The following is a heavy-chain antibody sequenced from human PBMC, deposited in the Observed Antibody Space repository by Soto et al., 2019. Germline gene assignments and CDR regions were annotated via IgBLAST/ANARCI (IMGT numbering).Heavy chain of an antibody. J-gene: IGHJ6*02. CDR1: GGSISSSNW. Sequence: SETLSLTCAVSGGSISSSNWWSWVRQPPGKGLEWIGETYHSGSTNYNPSLKSRVTISVDKSRNQFSLKLSSVTAADTAVYYCAREGYGDYGYGMDVWGQGTTVTVSS. D-gene: IGHD4-17*01. V-gene: IGHV4-4*02. CDR3: AREGYGDYGYGMDV. CDR2: TYHSGST.